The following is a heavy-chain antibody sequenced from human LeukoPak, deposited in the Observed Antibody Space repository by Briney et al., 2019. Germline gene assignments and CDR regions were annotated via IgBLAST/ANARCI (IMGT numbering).Heavy chain of an antibody. V-gene: IGHV1-2*02. CDR3: ATGGRNYVFWSGYYVGGSIAFDI. J-gene: IGHJ3*02. CDR1: GYTFTGYY. D-gene: IGHD3-3*01. CDR2: INPNIGGT. Sequence: GASVKVSCKASGYTFTGYYMHWVRQAPGQGLEWMGWINPNIGGTNYAQKFQDRVTMTRDTTISTAYMELIRLRSDDTAVDYCATGGRNYVFWSGYYVGGSIAFDIWGQGTMVTVSS.